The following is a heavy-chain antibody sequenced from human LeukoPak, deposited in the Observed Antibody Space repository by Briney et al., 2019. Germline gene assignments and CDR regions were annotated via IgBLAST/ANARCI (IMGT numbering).Heavy chain of an antibody. Sequence: GASVKVSCKASGYTFTSYYMHWVRQAPGQGLEWMGWINPNSGGTNYAQKFQGRVTMTRDTSISTAYMELSRLRSDDTAVYYCARDSQSYDFWSGYYTMDSYYYYMDVWGKGTTVTVSS. D-gene: IGHD3-3*01. CDR3: ARDSQSYDFWSGYYTMDSYYYYMDV. J-gene: IGHJ6*03. CDR2: INPNSGGT. CDR1: GYTFTSYY. V-gene: IGHV1-2*02.